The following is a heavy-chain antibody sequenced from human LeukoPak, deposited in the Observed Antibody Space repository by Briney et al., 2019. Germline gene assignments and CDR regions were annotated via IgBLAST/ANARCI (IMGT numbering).Heavy chain of an antibody. CDR1: GFSFSSYA. D-gene: IGHD5-18*01. CDR3: AKVAGYSYVGVYYFDY. V-gene: IGHV3-23*01. CDR2: ISGSSGST. Sequence: GGSLRLSCAASGFSFSSYAMNWVRQAPGKGLEWVSAISGSSGSTYYADSVKGRFTISRDNSKNTLYLQMNSLRAEDTAVYYCAKVAGYSYVGVYYFDYWGQGTLVTVSS. J-gene: IGHJ4*02.